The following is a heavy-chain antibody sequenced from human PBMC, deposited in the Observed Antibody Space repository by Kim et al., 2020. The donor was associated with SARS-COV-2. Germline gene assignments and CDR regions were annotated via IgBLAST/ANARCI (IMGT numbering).Heavy chain of an antibody. J-gene: IGHJ4*02. D-gene: IGHD1-26*01. V-gene: IGHV3-23*01. CDR2: ILYNSDKT. CDR1: GLAFNTYA. CDR3: ESGAPIVAPHRNF. Sequence: GGSLRLSCAASGLAFNTYAMRWVRQAPGKGLEWVSAILYNSDKTYYAASVRGLFTITRDTSKNTNYLLMGILPGDNAAVYYCESGAPIVAPHRNFWGRGT.